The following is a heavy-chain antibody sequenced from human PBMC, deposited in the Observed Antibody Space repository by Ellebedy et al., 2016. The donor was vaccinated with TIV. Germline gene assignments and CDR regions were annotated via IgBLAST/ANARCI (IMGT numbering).Heavy chain of an antibody. CDR2: MSSGYTYI. CDR3: VRDSTPLFTVTTGFFDL. V-gene: IGHV3-21*01. D-gene: IGHD4-17*01. CDR1: GFTFSGYT. J-gene: IGHJ2*01. Sequence: GGSLRLSXAASGFTFSGYTMAWVRQAPGKGLEWVSSMSSGYTYIYYADSVRGRFTTSRDNAKNSLDLQMHSLRAEDTAVYFCVRDSTPLFTVTTGFFDLWGRGTLVTVSS.